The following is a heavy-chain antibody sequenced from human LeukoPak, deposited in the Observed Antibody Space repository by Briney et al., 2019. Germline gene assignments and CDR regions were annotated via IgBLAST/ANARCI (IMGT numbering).Heavy chain of an antibody. J-gene: IGHJ4*02. CDR2: IYTSGST. CDR1: GGSISSYY. Sequence: SETLSLTCTVSGGSISSYYWSWIRQPAGKGLEWIGRIYTSGSTNYNPSLKSRVTMSVDTSKNQSSLKLSSVTAADTAVYYCAREGYYGSGSYKDYWGQGTLVTVSS. CDR3: AREGYYGSGSYKDY. D-gene: IGHD3-10*01. V-gene: IGHV4-4*07.